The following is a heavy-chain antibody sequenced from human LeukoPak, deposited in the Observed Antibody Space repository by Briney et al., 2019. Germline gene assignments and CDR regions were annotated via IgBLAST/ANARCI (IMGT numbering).Heavy chain of an antibody. CDR2: IYTSGST. J-gene: IGHJ3*02. D-gene: IGHD2-21*02. V-gene: IGHV4-4*07. CDR1: GVSTTTSF. CDR3: ARGPGALTQETFDM. Sequence: PSETLSLTCTGSGVSTTTSFWSWIRQPAGKGLEWIGRIYTSGSTDYNPSLKCRVSMSLDTSKSQLSLELNSVTAADTAVYFCARGPGALTQETFDMWGQGTLVTVSS.